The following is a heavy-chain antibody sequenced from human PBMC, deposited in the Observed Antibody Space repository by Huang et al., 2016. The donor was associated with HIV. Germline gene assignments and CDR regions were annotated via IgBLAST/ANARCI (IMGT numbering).Heavy chain of an antibody. J-gene: IGHJ6*03. CDR1: GFIFDNFG. D-gene: IGHD5-12*01. CDR2: FRYDGSNE. V-gene: IGHV3-30*02. CDR3: ARAVDGFNSKGFYMDV. Sequence: QVQLVASGGGVVQPGGSLSLSCGASGFIFDNFGMHWVRQGPGKGLALVAFFRYDGSNEYNGEAVKGRFSIARDNFENMVYLQMNSLGDGDTAIYYCARAVDGFNSKGFYMDVWGKGTAVIVSS.